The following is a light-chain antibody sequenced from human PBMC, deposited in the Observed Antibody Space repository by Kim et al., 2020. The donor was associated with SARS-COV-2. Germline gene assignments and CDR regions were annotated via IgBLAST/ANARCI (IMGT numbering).Light chain of an antibody. J-gene: IGLJ2*01. CDR1: NSGSKS. CDR2: RDS. CDR3: QVWDSSTVI. Sequence: VALGPADRITSGGQNSGSKSVQWYKQRPGQAPILVIYRDSEWPPGIPERFSGSNAGNRATLTISRAQAGDEADYYCQVWDSSTVIFGGGTQLTVL. V-gene: IGLV3-9*01.